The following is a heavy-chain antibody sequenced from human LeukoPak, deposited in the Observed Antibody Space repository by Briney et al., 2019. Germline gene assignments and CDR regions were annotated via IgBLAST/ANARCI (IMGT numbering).Heavy chain of an antibody. CDR3: ARQWDSSGYHEYFQH. J-gene: IGHJ1*01. CDR2: INYSGTT. D-gene: IGHD3-22*01. CDR1: GGSISSSGFY. Sequence: TSETLSLTCTVSGGSISSSGFYWGWIRQPPGMGLEWIGSINYSGTTYYNPSLKSRVSISVDTSKSQFSLKLSSVTATDTAVYYCARQWDSSGYHEYFQHWGQGTLVTVSS. V-gene: IGHV4-39*01.